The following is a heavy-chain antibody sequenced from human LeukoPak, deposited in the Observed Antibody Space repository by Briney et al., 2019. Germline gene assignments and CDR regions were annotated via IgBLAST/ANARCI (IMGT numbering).Heavy chain of an antibody. CDR2: IKSKTDGGTT. CDR3: TTAYDSSGYSPFDY. Sequence: GGSLRLFCAASGFTFSNAWMNWVRQAPGKGLEWVGRIKSKTDGGTTDYAAPVKGRFTISRDDSKNTLYLQMNSLKTEDTAVYYCTTAYDSSGYSPFDYWGQGTLVTVSS. J-gene: IGHJ4*02. V-gene: IGHV3-15*07. D-gene: IGHD3-22*01. CDR1: GFTFSNAW.